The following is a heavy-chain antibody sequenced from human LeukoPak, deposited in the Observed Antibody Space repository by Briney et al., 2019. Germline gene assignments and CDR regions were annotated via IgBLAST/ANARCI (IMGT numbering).Heavy chain of an antibody. D-gene: IGHD2-2*01. V-gene: IGHV4-30-4*02. J-gene: IGHJ3*02. Sequence: PSETLSLTCTVSGGSISSGDYYWSWIRQPPGKGLEWIGYIYYSGSTYYNPSLKSRVTISVDTSKNQFSLKLSSVTAVDTAAYYCARAKYQLLGAFDIWGQGTMVTVSS. CDR2: IYYSGST. CDR1: GGSISSGDYY. CDR3: ARAKYQLLGAFDI.